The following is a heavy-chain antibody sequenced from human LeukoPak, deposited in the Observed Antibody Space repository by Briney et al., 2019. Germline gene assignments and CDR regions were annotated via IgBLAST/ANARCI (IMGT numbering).Heavy chain of an antibody. CDR1: GYTFTGYY. CDR2: INPNSGGT. J-gene: IGHJ6*02. CDR3: ARDFASGWHSDYYYYYGMDV. D-gene: IGHD6-19*01. Sequence: GASVKVSCKASGYTFTGYYMHWVRQAPGQGLEWMGWINPNSGGTNYAQKFQGRVTMTRDTSISTAYMELSRLRSDDTAVYYCARDFASGWHSDYYYYYGMDVWGQGTTVTVSS. V-gene: IGHV1-2*02.